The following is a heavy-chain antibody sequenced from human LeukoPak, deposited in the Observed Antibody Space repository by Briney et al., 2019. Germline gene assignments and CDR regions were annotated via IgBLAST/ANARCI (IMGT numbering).Heavy chain of an antibody. J-gene: IGHJ1*01. CDR3: ARDRVVVPAAPGYFQH. CDR1: GGTFSSYA. V-gene: IGHV1-69*13. D-gene: IGHD2-2*01. CDR2: IIPIFGTA. Sequence: GASVKVSCKASGGTFSSYAISWVRQAPGQGLEWMGGIIPIFGTANYAQKFQGRVTITADESTSTAYMELSSLRSEDTAVYYCARDRVVVPAAPGYFQHWGQGTLVTVSS.